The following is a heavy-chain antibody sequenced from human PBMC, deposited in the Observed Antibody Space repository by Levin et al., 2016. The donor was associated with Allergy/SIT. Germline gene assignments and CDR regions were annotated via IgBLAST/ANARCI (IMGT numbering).Heavy chain of an antibody. V-gene: IGHV3-30-3*01. J-gene: IGHJ3*02. CDR3: VMTFGGAKWGPSGVSDAFDI. CDR1: GVSMSIYA. D-gene: IGHD3-16*01. CDR2: ISHEGDSK. Sequence: GESLKISCSVYGVSMSIYAMHWVRQAPGKGLEWVAVISHEGDSKYYADSVKGRFTISRDNSRNTLHLQMDSLGPEDTALYFCVMTFGGAKWGPSGVSDAFDIWGQGTRVTVSS.